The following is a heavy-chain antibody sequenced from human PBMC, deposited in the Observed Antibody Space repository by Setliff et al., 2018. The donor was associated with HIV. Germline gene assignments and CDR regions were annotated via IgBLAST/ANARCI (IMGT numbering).Heavy chain of an antibody. Sequence: GASVKVSCKASGYTFTSFYMHWVRQAPGQGLEWMGIINPSGGSTSYAQKFEGRVTMTRDTSTSTVYMELSSLRFEDTAVYYCAQGRTTTWYDMDVWGQGTTVTVSS. CDR1: GYTFTSFY. V-gene: IGHV1-46*01. J-gene: IGHJ6*01. D-gene: IGHD2-2*01. CDR2: INPSGGST. CDR3: AQGRTTTWYDMDV.